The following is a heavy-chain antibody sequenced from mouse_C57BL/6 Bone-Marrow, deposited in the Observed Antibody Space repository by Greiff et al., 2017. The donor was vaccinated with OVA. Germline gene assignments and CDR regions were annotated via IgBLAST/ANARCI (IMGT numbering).Heavy chain of an antibody. CDR1: GFTFSSYA. J-gene: IGHJ3*01. CDR2: ISDGGSYT. CDR3: ARYYTWFAY. D-gene: IGHD2-12*01. V-gene: IGHV5-4*01. Sequence: EVQGVESGGGLVKPGGSLKLSCAASGFTFSSYAMSWVRQTPEKRLEWVATISDGGSYTYYPDNVKGRFTISRDNAKNNLYLQMSHLKSEDTAMYYCARYYTWFAYWGQGTLVTVSA.